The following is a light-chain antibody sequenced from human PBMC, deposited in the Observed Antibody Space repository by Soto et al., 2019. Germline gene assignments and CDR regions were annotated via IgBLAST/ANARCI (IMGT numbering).Light chain of an antibody. CDR3: SSYTSSSTWV. CDR1: SSDIGRYNY. V-gene: IGLV2-14*01. Sequence: QSVLTQPASVSGSPGQSITISCTGTSSDIGRYNYVSWYQQHPGKAPKLMIYEVSDRPSGVSNRFSGSKSGNTASLTISGLQAEDEADYYCSSYTSSSTWVFGGGTTLTVL. J-gene: IGLJ3*02. CDR2: EVS.